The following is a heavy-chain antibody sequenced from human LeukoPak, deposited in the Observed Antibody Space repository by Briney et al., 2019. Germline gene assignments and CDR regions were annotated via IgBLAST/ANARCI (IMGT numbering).Heavy chain of an antibody. Sequence: PGGSLTLYSEASGFTFSSYDMSRVRQDPGKELQWASAISGSGGSTYYADSAKGRLTISTDNSKNTLYLQMNSLRAEDTAVYYCAKDRAAAVSPTFGYWGQGTLVTVSS. J-gene: IGHJ4*02. D-gene: IGHD6-13*01. V-gene: IGHV3-23*01. CDR1: GFTFSSYD. CDR2: ISGSGGST. CDR3: AKDRAAAVSPTFGY.